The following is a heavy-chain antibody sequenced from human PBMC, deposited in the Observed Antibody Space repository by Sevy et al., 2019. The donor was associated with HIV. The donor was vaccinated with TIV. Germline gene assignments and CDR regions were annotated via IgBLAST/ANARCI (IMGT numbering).Heavy chain of an antibody. CDR3: ATTKDYYESSGSPFDS. J-gene: IGHJ4*02. CDR1: GYTLTKLA. V-gene: IGHV1-24*01. D-gene: IGHD3-22*01. Sequence: ASVKVSCRVSGYTLTKLAMHWVRQAPGKGLEWMGSFDPEDDETIYAQMFQGRVMMTEDTSTDTAYMELSSLRSEDTAVYYCATTKDYYESSGSPFDSWGQGTLVTVSS. CDR2: FDPEDDET.